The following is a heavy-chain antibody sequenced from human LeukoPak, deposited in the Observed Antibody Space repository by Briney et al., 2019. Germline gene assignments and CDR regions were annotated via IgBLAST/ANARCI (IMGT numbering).Heavy chain of an antibody. Sequence: ASVKVSCKASGGTFSSYAISWVRQAPGQGLEWMGRIIPILGIANYAQKFQGRVTITADKSTSTAYMELSSLRSEDTAVYYCARDRVPSLTFDAFDIWGQGTMVTVSS. D-gene: IGHD2-2*01. CDR2: IIPILGIA. CDR3: ARDRVPSLTFDAFDI. V-gene: IGHV1-69*04. J-gene: IGHJ3*02. CDR1: GGTFSSYA.